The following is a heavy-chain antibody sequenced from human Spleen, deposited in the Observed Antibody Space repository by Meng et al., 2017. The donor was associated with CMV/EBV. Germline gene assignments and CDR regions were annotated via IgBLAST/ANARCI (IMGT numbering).Heavy chain of an antibody. J-gene: IGHJ6*02. V-gene: IGHV1-18*01. CDR2: ISAYNGNT. Sequence: KVSCKASGGTFSSYTISWVRQAPGQGLEWMGWISAYNGNTNYAQKLQGRVTMTTDTSTSTAYMELRSLRSDDTAVYYCARDSGYYYGMDVWGQGTTVTVSS. CDR3: ARDSGYYYGMDV. CDR1: GGTFSSYT. D-gene: IGHD3-10*01.